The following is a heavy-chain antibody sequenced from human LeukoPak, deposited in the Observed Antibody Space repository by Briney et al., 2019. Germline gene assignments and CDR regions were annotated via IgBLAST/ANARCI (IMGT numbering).Heavy chain of an antibody. J-gene: IGHJ4*02. Sequence: GGSLRLSCAASGFTFSSYWMSWVRQAPGKGLEWVADIKQDGSEKYYVDSVKGRFTISRDNAKNSLYLQMNSLRAEDTAVYYCARDWRFGEFDYWGQGTLVTVSS. CDR2: IKQDGSEK. D-gene: IGHD3-10*01. V-gene: IGHV3-7*01. CDR1: GFTFSSYW. CDR3: ARDWRFGEFDY.